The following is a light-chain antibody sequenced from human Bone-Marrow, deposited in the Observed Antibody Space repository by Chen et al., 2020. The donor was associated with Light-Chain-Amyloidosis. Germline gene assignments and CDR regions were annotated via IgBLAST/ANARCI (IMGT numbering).Light chain of an antibody. V-gene: IGLV2-14*01. CDR2: EVT. Sequence: QAALTQPASVSGSAGQSSTISCTGTSSDVGGDNHVSWYQQHPDKAPKLMIYEVTNRPSWVPDRFSGSKSDTTTSLTISGLQTEDEADYFCSSYTITNTLVFGSGTRVTVL. J-gene: IGLJ1*01. CDR3: SSYTITNTLV. CDR1: SSDVGGDNH.